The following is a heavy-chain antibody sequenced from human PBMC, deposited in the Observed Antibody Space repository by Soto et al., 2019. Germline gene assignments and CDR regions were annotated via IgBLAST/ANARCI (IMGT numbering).Heavy chain of an antibody. CDR1: GFIFSSYT. CDR2: ITYDGSNQ. J-gene: IGHJ4*02. V-gene: IGHV3-30-3*01. Sequence: GGSLRLSCAASGFIFSSYTMHWVRQAPGKGLEWVGVITYDGSNQYYADSVKGRFTISRDNSKNTLYLQLNTLRADDTAVYYCAKDKPGTTSFDYWGQGTLVTVSS. D-gene: IGHD1-1*01. CDR3: AKDKPGTTSFDY.